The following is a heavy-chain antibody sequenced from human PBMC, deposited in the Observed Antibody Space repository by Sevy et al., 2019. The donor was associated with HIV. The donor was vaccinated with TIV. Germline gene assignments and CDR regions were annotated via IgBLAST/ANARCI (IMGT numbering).Heavy chain of an antibody. CDR3: AKVLHIVVVPAAIDYYYGMDV. D-gene: IGHD2-2*01. CDR2: MRFDGTIK. J-gene: IGHJ6*02. V-gene: IGHV3-30*02. Sequence: GGSLRLSCAASGFTFSTYGMHWVRQAPGGGLESVAFMRFDGTIKYHTDSVKGRFTISRDNSKNTLYLQMNSLKTEDTAVYFCAKVLHIVVVPAAIDYYYGMDVWGQGTTVTVSS. CDR1: GFTFSTYG.